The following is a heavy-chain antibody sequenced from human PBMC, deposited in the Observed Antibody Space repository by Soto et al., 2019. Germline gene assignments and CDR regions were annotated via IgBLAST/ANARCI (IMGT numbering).Heavy chain of an antibody. CDR2: IIPIFGTA. J-gene: IGHJ4*02. CDR3: AGHSLATVTRAHDY. CDR1: GGTFSSYA. D-gene: IGHD4-17*01. V-gene: IGHV1-69*01. Sequence: QVQLVQSGAEVKKPGSSVKVSCKASGGTFSSYAISWVRQAPGQGLEWMGGIIPIFGTANYAQKFQGRVTSTAAESTSTAYMELSSLRSEYTAVYYCAGHSLATVTRAHDYWGQGTLVTVSS.